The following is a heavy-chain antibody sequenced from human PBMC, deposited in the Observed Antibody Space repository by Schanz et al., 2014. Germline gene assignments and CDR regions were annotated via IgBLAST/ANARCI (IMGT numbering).Heavy chain of an antibody. Sequence: QVQLVQSGAEVKKPGASVKVSCKASGYTFTSYGINWVRQAPGQGLEWMGWIIPILGIANYAQKFQGRVTITADKSTFTAYMDVSSLRSEDTAVYYCASSGAGYSSSWDFDYWGQGTLVTVSS. CDR3: ASSGAGYSSSWDFDY. D-gene: IGHD6-13*01. CDR1: GYTFTSYG. CDR2: IIPILGIA. V-gene: IGHV1-69*10. J-gene: IGHJ4*02.